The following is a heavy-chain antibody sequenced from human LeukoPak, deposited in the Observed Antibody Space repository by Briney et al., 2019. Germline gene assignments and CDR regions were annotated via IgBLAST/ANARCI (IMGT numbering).Heavy chain of an antibody. Sequence: PSETLSLTCTVPGGSISSYYWSWIRQPPGKGLEWIGYIYYSGSTNYNPSLKSRVTISVDTSKNQFSLKLSSMTAADTAVYYCARAATWFDPWGQGTLVTVSS. CDR2: IYYSGST. CDR3: ARAATWFDP. CDR1: GGSISSYY. J-gene: IGHJ5*02. V-gene: IGHV4-59*01.